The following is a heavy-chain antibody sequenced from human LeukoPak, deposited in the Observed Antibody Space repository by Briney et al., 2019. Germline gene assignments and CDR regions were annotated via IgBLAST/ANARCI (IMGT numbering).Heavy chain of an antibody. J-gene: IGHJ4*02. CDR1: GFTFSNYA. CDR3: AKEQGSGWHIFDY. Sequence: GGSLRLSCAASGFTFSNYAMNWVRQASGKGLEWVSGISGSGGSTYYADSVKGRFTISRDNSKNTLYLQMNSLRVEDTAVYYCAKEQGSGWHIFDYWGQGTLVTVSS. V-gene: IGHV3-23*01. CDR2: ISGSGGST. D-gene: IGHD6-19*01.